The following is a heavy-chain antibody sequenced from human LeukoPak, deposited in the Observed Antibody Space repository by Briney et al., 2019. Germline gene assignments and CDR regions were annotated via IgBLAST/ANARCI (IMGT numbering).Heavy chain of an antibody. J-gene: IGHJ4*02. CDR3: ARDGHISGGDVFDS. CDR1: GGSICSLY. D-gene: IGHD2-21*02. CDR2: IYTSGRT. V-gene: IGHV4-4*07. Sequence: SETLSLTCTVYGGSICSLYWGSIPQPAGQGLEWIGRIYTSGRTSSNPPLKSRVTMSVNTSNNQFSVKLSAVTAADTAVYYWARDGHISGGDVFDSWGQGTLVTVSS.